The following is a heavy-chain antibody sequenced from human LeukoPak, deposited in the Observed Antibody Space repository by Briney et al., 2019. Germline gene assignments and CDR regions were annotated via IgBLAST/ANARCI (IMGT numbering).Heavy chain of an antibody. J-gene: IGHJ4*02. CDR1: GGSISSSSYY. CDR2: FYYSGST. Sequence: SETLSLTCTVSGGSISSSSYYWGWIRQPPGKGLEWIGSFYYSGSTYYNPSLKSRVTISVDTSKNQFSLKLSSVTAADTAVYYCARYYYDSSGYTMGPYYFDYWGQGTLVTVSS. V-gene: IGHV4-39*07. CDR3: ARYYYDSSGYTMGPYYFDY. D-gene: IGHD3-22*01.